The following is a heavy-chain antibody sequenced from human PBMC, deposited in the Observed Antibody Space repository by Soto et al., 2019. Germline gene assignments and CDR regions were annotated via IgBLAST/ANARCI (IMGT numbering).Heavy chain of an antibody. CDR3: ARDGSYDSSGHWVAGSICDF. CDR1: GYSFTSYG. CDR2: ISTLNGNT. V-gene: IGHV1-18*01. Sequence: QVQLVQSRGEVKMPGASVTVSCKASGYSFTSYGICWVRQAPGQGRAWMGWISTLNGNTNLEQRFQGRVTMTTATSTTTAYMELGSLTSDDTAVYYCARDGSYDSSGHWVAGSICDFWGQGTMVSVSS. J-gene: IGHJ3*01. D-gene: IGHD3-22*01.